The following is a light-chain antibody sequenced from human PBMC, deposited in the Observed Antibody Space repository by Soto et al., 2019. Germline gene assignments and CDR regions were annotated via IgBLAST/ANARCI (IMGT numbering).Light chain of an antibody. CDR2: EVS. CDR3: SSYTSINTWV. J-gene: IGLJ3*02. V-gene: IGLV2-14*01. CDR1: SSDVGGYHY. Sequence: QSALPQPASVSGSPGQSITLSCTGTSSDVGGYHYVSWYQQHPGKAPKLMIYEVSNRPSGVSHRFSGSKSGNTAALTISGLQAEDEADYYCSSYTSINTWVFGGGTKLTVL.